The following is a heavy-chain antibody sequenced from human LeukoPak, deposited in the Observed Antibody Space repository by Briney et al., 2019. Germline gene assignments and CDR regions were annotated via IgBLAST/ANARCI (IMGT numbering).Heavy chain of an antibody. CDR3: ASEAGDSSGWYDLDY. CDR1: GYTFTGYY. V-gene: IGHV1-2*06. J-gene: IGHJ4*02. CDR2: INPNSGGT. D-gene: IGHD6-19*01. Sequence: ASVKVSCKPSGYTFTGYYMHWVRQAPGPGLEWMGRINPNSGGTNYAQKFQGRVTMTRDTSISTAYMELSRLRSDDTAVYYCASEAGDSSGWYDLDYWGQGTLVTVSS.